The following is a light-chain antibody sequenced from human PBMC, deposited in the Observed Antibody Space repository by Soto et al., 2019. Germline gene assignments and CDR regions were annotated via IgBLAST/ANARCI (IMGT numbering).Light chain of an antibody. CDR3: AAWDDSLNAVV. V-gene: IGLV1-44*01. J-gene: IGLJ2*01. CDR1: SSNIGRNT. Sequence: QSVLTQVPSASETPGQRVTISSSGSSSNIGRNTVNWYQQAPGTAPKLLIYSNNQRPSGVPDRFSGSKSGTSASLAISGLQSEDEAYYYCAAWDDSLNAVVFGGGTKLTVL. CDR2: SNN.